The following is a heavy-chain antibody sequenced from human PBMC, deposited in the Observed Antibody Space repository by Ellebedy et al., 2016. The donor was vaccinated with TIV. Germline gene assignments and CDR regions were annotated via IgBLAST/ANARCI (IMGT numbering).Heavy chain of an antibody. V-gene: IGHV4-34*01. Sequence: MPSETLSLTCAVYGGSFSGYYWSWIRQPPGKGLEWIGEINHSGSTTYNPSLKSRVTISVDTSKNQFSLRLTSVTATDTAVYYCATSPAMATRIDHWGRGTLVTVSS. CDR2: INHSGST. J-gene: IGHJ5*02. CDR1: GGSFSGYY. D-gene: IGHD5-24*01. CDR3: ATSPAMATRIDH.